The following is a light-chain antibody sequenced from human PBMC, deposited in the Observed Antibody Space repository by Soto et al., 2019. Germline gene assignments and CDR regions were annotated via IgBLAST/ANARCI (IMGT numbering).Light chain of an antibody. CDR1: QSISSY. CDR3: HQSHGTPRT. Sequence: DIQMTQSPSTLSASVGDRVTITCRASQSISSYLNWYQQKPGKAPKLLIYAASSLQSGVPSRFSGSGSGTDFTLTISSLQPEDFATSSCHQSHGTPRTFAGGTKVEI. CDR2: AAS. J-gene: IGKJ4*01. V-gene: IGKV1-39*01.